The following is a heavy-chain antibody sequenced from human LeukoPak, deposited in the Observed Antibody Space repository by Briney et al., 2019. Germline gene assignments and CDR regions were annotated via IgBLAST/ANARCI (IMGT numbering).Heavy chain of an antibody. CDR2: INPNSGGT. CDR1: GYTFTGYY. V-gene: IGHV1-2*02. J-gene: IGHJ3*02. CDR3: ARGRQWELLHAFDI. D-gene: IGHD1-26*01. Sequence: ASVKVSCKASGYTFTGYYMHWVRQAPGQGLEWMGWINPNSGGTNYAQKFQGRVTMTRDTSISTAYMELSRLRSDDTAVYYCARGRQWELLHAFDIWGQGIMVTVSS.